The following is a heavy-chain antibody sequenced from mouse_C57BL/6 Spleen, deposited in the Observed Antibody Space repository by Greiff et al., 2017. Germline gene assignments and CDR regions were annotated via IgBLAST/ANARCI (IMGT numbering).Heavy chain of an antibody. Sequence: EVQVVESGGGLVKPGGSLKLSCAASGFTFSDYGMHWVRQAPEKGLEWVAYISSGSSSIYYADTVKGRFTISRDNAKNTLYLQMTSLRSEDTAMYYCARRDYGSSYWYFDVWGKGTTVTVSS. CDR3: ARRDYGSSYWYFDV. CDR2: ISSGSSSI. D-gene: IGHD1-1*01. J-gene: IGHJ1*03. V-gene: IGHV5-17*01. CDR1: GFTFSDYG.